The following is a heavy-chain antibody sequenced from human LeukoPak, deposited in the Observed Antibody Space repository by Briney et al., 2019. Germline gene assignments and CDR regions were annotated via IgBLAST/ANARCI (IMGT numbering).Heavy chain of an antibody. D-gene: IGHD2-2*01. J-gene: IGHJ3*02. CDR1: GYTFTSYY. Sequence: GASVKVSCKASGYTFTSYYMHWVRQAPGQGLEWMGWINPNSGGTNYAQRFQGRVTMTRDTSISTAYMELSRLRSDDTAVYYCAAVLGYCSSTSCREDDAFDIWGQGTMVTVSS. V-gene: IGHV1-2*02. CDR3: AAVLGYCSSTSCREDDAFDI. CDR2: INPNSGGT.